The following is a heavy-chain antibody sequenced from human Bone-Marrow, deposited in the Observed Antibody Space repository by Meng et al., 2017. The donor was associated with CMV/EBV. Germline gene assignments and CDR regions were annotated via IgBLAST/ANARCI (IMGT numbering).Heavy chain of an antibody. CDR2: ISSSGSTI. CDR3: ARDLGGDFWSGYYRGYYYGMDV. J-gene: IGHJ6*02. V-gene: IGHV3-48*03. D-gene: IGHD3-3*01. Sequence: GESLKISCAASGFTFSSYEMNWVRQAPGKGLEWVSYISSSGSTIYYADSVKGRFTISRDNAKNSLYLQMNSLRAEDTAVYYCARDLGGDFWSGYYRGYYYGMDVWAQGTTVTFSS. CDR1: GFTFSSYE.